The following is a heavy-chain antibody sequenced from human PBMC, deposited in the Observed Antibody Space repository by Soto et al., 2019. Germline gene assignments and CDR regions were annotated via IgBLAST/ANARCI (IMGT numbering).Heavy chain of an antibody. D-gene: IGHD6-19*01. J-gene: IGHJ6*02. Sequence: SLTCAISGDRVSSNSAAWNWIRQSPSRGLEWLGRTYYRSKWFNDYAMSVKSRISISADTSENHFSLHLNSVTPDDTAVYYCVKGSPWLVSTDDYYGTYVWGQGTTVTVTS. V-gene: IGHV6-1*01. CDR3: VKGSPWLVSTDDYYGTYV. CDR1: GDRVSSNSAA. CDR2: TYYRSKWFN.